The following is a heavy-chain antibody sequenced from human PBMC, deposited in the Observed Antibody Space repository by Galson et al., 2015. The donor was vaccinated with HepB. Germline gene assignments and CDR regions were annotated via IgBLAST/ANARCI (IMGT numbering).Heavy chain of an antibody. D-gene: IGHD1-26*01. CDR3: AKDVGGSYGQTMDV. J-gene: IGHJ6*02. Sequence: SLRLSCAASGIIFSNYAMHWVRQAPGKGLEWVAVISYDGSNKYYADSVKGRFTISRDTSKNTLYLQMNSLRAEDTAVYYCAKDVGGSYGQTMDVWGQGTTVTVSS. CDR2: ISYDGSNK. CDR1: GIIFSNYA. V-gene: IGHV3-30*18.